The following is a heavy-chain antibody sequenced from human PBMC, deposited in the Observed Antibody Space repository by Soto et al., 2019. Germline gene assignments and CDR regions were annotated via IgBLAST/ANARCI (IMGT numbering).Heavy chain of an antibody. CDR3: ALEYYYGSGRNWFDP. V-gene: IGHV1-2*04. Sequence: QVQLVQSGAEVKKPGASVKVSCKASGYTFTGYYMHWVRQAPGQGLEWMGWINPNSGGTNYAQKFQGWVTMTRDTSISTAYMELSRLRSDDTAVYYCALEYYYGSGRNWFDPWGQGTLVTVSS. J-gene: IGHJ5*02. CDR1: GYTFTGYY. D-gene: IGHD3-10*01. CDR2: INPNSGGT.